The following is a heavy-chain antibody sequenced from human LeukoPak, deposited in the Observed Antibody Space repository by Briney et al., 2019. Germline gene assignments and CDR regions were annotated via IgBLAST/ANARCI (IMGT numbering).Heavy chain of an antibody. CDR2: ISSSSSYT. Sequence: KPGGSLRLSCAASGFTFSDYYMNWIRQAPGKGPEWVSYISSSSSYTNHADSVQGRFTISRDNAKNPLYLQMSSLRAVDTAVYYCVLSDSSGVEYFQHWGQGTLVTVSS. CDR1: GFTFSDYY. CDR3: VLSDSSGVEYFQH. V-gene: IGHV3-11*06. J-gene: IGHJ1*01. D-gene: IGHD3-22*01.